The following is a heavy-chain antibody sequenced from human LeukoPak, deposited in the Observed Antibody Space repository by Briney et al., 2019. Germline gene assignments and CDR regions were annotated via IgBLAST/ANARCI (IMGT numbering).Heavy chain of an antibody. D-gene: IGHD6-19*01. J-gene: IGHJ4*02. Sequence: PGGSLRLSCTASGFTFSMYWMHWVRQAPGKGLVWVSRINPDGSTASYAGSVEGRFTISRDNAKNTLYLQMNSLRAEGTAVYFCAGVAVGEYNFHHWGQGTLVTVSS. CDR1: GFTFSMYW. CDR2: INPDGSTA. V-gene: IGHV3-74*01. CDR3: AGVAVGEYNFHH.